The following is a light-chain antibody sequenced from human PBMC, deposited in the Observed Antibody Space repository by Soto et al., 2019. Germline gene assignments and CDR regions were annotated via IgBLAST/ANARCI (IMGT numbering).Light chain of an antibody. Sequence: EVVVTQSPATLSVSLGERVTLSCRASQSVDSDVAWFQHKPGQTPRLLIYGASTRAAGIPGRFSGSGYETDFTFTISSLEPEDSATYFCQQYNTWVRGTFGQGTKLEIK. J-gene: IGKJ2*01. CDR1: QSVDSD. V-gene: IGKV3-15*01. CDR2: GAS. CDR3: QQYNTWVRGT.